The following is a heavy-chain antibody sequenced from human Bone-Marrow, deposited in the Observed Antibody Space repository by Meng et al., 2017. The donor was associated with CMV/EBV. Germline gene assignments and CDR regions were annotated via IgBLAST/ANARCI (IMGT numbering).Heavy chain of an antibody. Sequence: SEPLSLTCTVSGGSISSYYWSWIRQPPGKGLEWIGYIYYSGSTNYNPSLKSRVTISVDTSKNQFSLKLSSVTAADTAVYYCARASYYDFWSGNYGMDVWGQGTTVTVSS. CDR1: GGSISSYY. CDR3: ARASYYDFWSGNYGMDV. J-gene: IGHJ6*02. V-gene: IGHV4-59*01. CDR2: IYYSGST. D-gene: IGHD3-3*01.